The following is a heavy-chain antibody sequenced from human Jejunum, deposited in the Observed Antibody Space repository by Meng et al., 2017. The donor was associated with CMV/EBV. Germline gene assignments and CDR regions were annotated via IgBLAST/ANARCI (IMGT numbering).Heavy chain of an antibody. CDR3: ARGGSYSPDY. J-gene: IGHJ4*02. D-gene: IGHD1-26*01. CDR1: GFTFSTYP. Sequence: CAASGFTFSTYPLNWFRQAPGTGLEWVSYISSGSGTIYYADSVRGRFTVSRDNAKTSLYLQMNSLRAEDTAVYYCARGGSYSPDYWGQGTLVTVSS. V-gene: IGHV3-48*04. CDR2: ISSGSGTI.